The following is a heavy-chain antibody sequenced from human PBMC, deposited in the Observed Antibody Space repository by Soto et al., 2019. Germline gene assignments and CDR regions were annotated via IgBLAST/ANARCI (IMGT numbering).Heavy chain of an antibody. D-gene: IGHD3-10*01. V-gene: IGHV1-8*01. CDR3: ARRELLWFGELLR. Sequence: QVPLVQSGAEVKKPGASVKVSCKASGYTFTSYEINWVRQATGQGLEWMGWMNPNSGDTGYAQKFQGRVTMTRNTSISTAYMELSSPRSEDTAVYYCARRELLWFGELLRWGQGTRVTVSS. J-gene: IGHJ4*02. CDR1: GYTFTSYE. CDR2: MNPNSGDT.